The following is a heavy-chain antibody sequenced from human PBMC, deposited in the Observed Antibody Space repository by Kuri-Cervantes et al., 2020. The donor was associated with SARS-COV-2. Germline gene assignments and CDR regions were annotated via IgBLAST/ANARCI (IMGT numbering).Heavy chain of an antibody. Sequence: GGSLRLSCAASGFTFSSYAMHWVRQAPGKGLEWVAVISYDGSNKYYADSVKGRFTISRDNSKNTLYLQMNSLRAEDTAVYYCAKDFWDIVVVPAPSFGYWGQGTLVTVSS. J-gene: IGHJ4*02. D-gene: IGHD2-2*01. CDR1: GFTFSSYA. CDR2: ISYDGSNK. V-gene: IGHV3-30-3*01. CDR3: AKDFWDIVVVPAPSFGY.